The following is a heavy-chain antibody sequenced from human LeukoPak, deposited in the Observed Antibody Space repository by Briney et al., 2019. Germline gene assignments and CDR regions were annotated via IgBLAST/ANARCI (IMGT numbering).Heavy chain of an antibody. CDR3: AKDSFPFIPAAENWFDP. Sequence: QPGGSLRLSCAASGFTFSSYAMSWVRQAPGKGLEWVSAISGSGGSTYYADSVKGRFTISRENSKNTLYLQMNSLRAEDTAVYYCAKDSFPFIPAAENWFDPWGQGTLVTVSS. CDR2: ISGSGGST. D-gene: IGHD2-2*01. CDR1: GFTFSSYA. J-gene: IGHJ5*02. V-gene: IGHV3-23*01.